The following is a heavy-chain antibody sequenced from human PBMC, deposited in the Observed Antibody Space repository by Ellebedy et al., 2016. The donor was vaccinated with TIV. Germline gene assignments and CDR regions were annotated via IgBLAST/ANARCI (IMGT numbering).Heavy chain of an antibody. CDR2: IYYSGIT. V-gene: IGHV4-59*08. J-gene: IGHJ4*02. D-gene: IGHD6-19*01. CDR3: ARLGYSSGCY. Sequence: MPSETLSLTCTVSGGSISSYYWSWIRQPPGKGLEWIGYIYYSGITNYNPSLKSRVTISVDTSKNQFSLKLSSVTAADTAVYYCARLGYSSGCYWGQGTLVTVSS. CDR1: GGSISSYY.